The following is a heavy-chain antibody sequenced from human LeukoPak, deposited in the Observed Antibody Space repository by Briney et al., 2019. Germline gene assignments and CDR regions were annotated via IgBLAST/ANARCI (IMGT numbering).Heavy chain of an antibody. CDR3: ARDSGAGPYYYGSGSYPLYFDY. V-gene: IGHV3-21*01. CDR2: ISSSSSYI. Sequence: GGSLRLSCAASGFTFSSYSMNWVRQAPGKGLEWVSSISSSSSYIYYADSVKGRFTISRDNAKNSLYLQMNSLRAEDTAVYYCARDSGAGPYYYGSGSYPLYFDYWGQGTLVTVSS. J-gene: IGHJ4*02. D-gene: IGHD3-10*01. CDR1: GFTFSSYS.